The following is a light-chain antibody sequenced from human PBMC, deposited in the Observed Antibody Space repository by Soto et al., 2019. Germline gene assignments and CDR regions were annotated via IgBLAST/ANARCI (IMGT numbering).Light chain of an antibody. J-gene: IGKJ1*01. CDR3: QQSYSSPPT. CDR2: AAS. Sequence: IQMTQSPSSLPASVADRVIITCRASQSISSHLNWYQQKPGKAPKLLIFAASSLQSGVPSRFSGSRSGPDFTLTISSLQPEDFATYYCQQSYSSPPTFGQGTKVDIK. CDR1: QSISSH. V-gene: IGKV1-39*01.